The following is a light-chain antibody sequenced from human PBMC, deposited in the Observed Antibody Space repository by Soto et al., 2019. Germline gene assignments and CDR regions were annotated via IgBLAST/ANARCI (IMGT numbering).Light chain of an antibody. CDR2: DAS. V-gene: IGKV3-11*01. Sequence: EVVLTQSPATLSLSPGERATLSCRASQSVNTFLVWYQQKPGQAPRLLIYDASNRATGVPARFSGSGSGTDFTLTISSLEPEDFAVYDCQQRYNWPPITFGQGTRLEIK. CDR3: QQRYNWPPIT. CDR1: QSVNTF. J-gene: IGKJ5*01.